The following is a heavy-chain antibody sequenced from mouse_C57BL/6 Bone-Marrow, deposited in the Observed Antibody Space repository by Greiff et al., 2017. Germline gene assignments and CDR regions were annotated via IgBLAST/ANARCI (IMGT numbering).Heavy chain of an antibody. CDR3: ARQGYYGSSYAMDY. J-gene: IGHJ4*01. Sequence: DVMLVESGGGLVQPGGSLKLSCAASGFTFSDYGMAWVRQAPRKGPEWVAFISNLAYSIYYADTVTGRFTISRENAKNTLYLEMSSLRSEDTAMYYCARQGYYGSSYAMDYWGQGTSVTVSS. CDR1: GFTFSDYG. V-gene: IGHV5-15*01. CDR2: ISNLAYSI. D-gene: IGHD1-1*01.